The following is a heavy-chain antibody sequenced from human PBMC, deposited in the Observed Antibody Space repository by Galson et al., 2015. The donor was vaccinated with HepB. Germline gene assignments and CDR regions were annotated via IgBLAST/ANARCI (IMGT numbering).Heavy chain of an antibody. CDR3: AKHAQSRPFDI. CDR1: GFAFSNYA. CDR2: ISGGGGST. J-gene: IGHJ3*02. V-gene: IGHV3-23*01. Sequence: SLRLSCAASGFAFSNYAMTWVRQAPGKGLEWVSTISGGGGSTFYAASVKGRFTISRDNSKNMVYLQMNSLRAEDTAIYYCAKHAQSRPFDIWGQGTMVTVSS.